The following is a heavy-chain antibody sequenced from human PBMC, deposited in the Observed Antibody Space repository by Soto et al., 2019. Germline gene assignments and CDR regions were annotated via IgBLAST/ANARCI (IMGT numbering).Heavy chain of an antibody. V-gene: IGHV3-23*01. CDR1: GFTFNTYP. D-gene: IGHD3-10*01. J-gene: IGHJ6*02. CDR2: IRSTAGRTS. Sequence: PGGSLRLSCATSGFTFNTYPMTWVRQAPGKGLEWVPSIRSTAGRTSSYADSVKGRFAISRDFSDNTVYLQMNNLRVDDTAVYFCAKGVLSFHYGMEVWGQGTTVTVSS. CDR3: AKGVLSFHYGMEV.